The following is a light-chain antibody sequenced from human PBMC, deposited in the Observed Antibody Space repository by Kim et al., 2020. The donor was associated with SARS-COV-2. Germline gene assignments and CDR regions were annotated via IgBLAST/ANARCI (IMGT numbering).Light chain of an antibody. Sequence: EIVLTQSPATLSLSPGERATHSCRASQSVSSYLAWYKQKPGQAPRLLIYDASNRATGIPARFSGSVSGTDFTLTISSLEPEDFAVYYCQQRSNWPYTFGQGTKLEI. CDR2: DAS. CDR1: QSVSSY. J-gene: IGKJ2*01. V-gene: IGKV3-11*01. CDR3: QQRSNWPYT.